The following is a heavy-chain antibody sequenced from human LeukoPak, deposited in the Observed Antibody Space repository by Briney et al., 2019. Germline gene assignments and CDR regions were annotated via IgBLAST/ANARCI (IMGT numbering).Heavy chain of an antibody. V-gene: IGHV4-39*01. CDR3: ARFVNVGARSYSNGRNWFDP. J-gene: IGHJ5*02. Sequence: SETLSLTCTVSGGSISSGSYYWGWIRQPPGKGLEWIGSIYYSGSTYYNPSLKSRVTISVDTSKNQFSLKLSSVTAADTAVYYCARFVNVGARSYSNGRNWFDPWGQGTLVTVSS. CDR1: GGSISSGSYY. D-gene: IGHD4-11*01. CDR2: IYYSGST.